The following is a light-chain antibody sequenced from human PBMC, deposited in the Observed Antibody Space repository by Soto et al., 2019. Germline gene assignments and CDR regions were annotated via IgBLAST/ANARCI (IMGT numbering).Light chain of an antibody. J-gene: IGKJ4*01. CDR1: QGISSY. V-gene: IGKV1-9*01. CDR2: AAS. CDR3: QQFNSYPFT. Sequence: DIQLTQSPSFLSASVGDRVTITCRASQGISSYLAWYQQKPGKAPKLLIYAASTLQSGVPSRFSGSGSGTEFTLTISSLQPEYFATYYCQQFNSYPFTFGGGTKVEIK.